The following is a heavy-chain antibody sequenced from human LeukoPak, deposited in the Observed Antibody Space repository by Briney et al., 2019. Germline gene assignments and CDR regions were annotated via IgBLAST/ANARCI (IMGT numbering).Heavy chain of an antibody. CDR3: TRGIGSGSYWD. D-gene: IGHD3-10*01. V-gene: IGHV4-34*01. CDR2: INHSGST. CDR1: GGSFSGYY. J-gene: IGHJ4*02. Sequence: PSETLSLTCAVYGGSFSGYYWSWIRQPPGKGLEWIGEINHSGSTNYNPSLKSRVTISVDTSKNQFSLKLSSVTAADTAVYYCTRGIGSGSYWDWGQGALVIVSS.